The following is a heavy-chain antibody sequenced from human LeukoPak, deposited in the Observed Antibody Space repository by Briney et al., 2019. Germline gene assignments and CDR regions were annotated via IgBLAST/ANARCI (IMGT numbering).Heavy chain of an antibody. Sequence: SETLSLTCTVSGGSISSYYWSWIRQPPGKGLEWIGYIYYSGSTNYNPSLKSRVTISVDTSKNQFSLKLSSVTAADTAVYYCARGGGVLSTASPFDYWGQGTLVTVSS. V-gene: IGHV4-59*12. CDR2: IYYSGST. D-gene: IGHD3-16*01. CDR1: GGSISSYY. CDR3: ARGGGVLSTASPFDY. J-gene: IGHJ4*02.